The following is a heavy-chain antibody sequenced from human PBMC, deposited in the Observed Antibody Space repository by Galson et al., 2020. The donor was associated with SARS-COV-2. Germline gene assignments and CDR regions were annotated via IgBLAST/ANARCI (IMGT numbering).Heavy chain of an antibody. CDR2: IRSKAYGGTT. J-gene: IGHJ6*02. V-gene: IGHV3-49*03. CDR3: TRDRNIVVVPAAYGYYYYGMDV. CDR1: GFTFGDYA. D-gene: IGHD2-2*01. Sequence: GGSLRLSCTASGFTFGDYAMSWFRQAPGKGLEWVGFIRSKAYGGTTEYAASVKGRFTISRDDSKSIAYLQMNSLKTEDTAVYYCTRDRNIVVVPAAYGYYYYGMDVWGQGTTVTVSS.